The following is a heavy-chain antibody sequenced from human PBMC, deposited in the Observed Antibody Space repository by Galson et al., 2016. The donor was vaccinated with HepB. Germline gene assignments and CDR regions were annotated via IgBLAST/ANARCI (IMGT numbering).Heavy chain of an antibody. V-gene: IGHV6-1*01. J-gene: IGHJ6*02. D-gene: IGHD6-19*01. CDR3: AKAAAALSSGWRTLAPRGYYYNMDV. CDR1: GDSVSSRSAA. CDR2: TYYRSKWYN. Sequence: CAISGDSVSSRSAAWNWIRQSPSRGLEWLGRTYYRSKWYNDYAESVKSRITINPDTSRNQLSLQLNSVTPEDTAVYYCAKAAAALSSGWRTLAPRGYYYNMDVWGQGTTVTVS.